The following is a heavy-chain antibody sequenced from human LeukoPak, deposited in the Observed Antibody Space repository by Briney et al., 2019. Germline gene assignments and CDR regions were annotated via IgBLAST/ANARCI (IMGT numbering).Heavy chain of an antibody. D-gene: IGHD5-12*01. J-gene: IGHJ4*02. V-gene: IGHV3-48*03. Sequence: GGSPRLSCAASGFTFSSYEMNWVRQAPGKGLEWVSYISSSGSTIYYADSVKGRFTISRDNAKNSRYLQMNSLRAEDTAVYYCARGGYDYDYWGQGTLVTVSS. CDR1: GFTFSSYE. CDR2: ISSSGSTI. CDR3: ARGGYDYDY.